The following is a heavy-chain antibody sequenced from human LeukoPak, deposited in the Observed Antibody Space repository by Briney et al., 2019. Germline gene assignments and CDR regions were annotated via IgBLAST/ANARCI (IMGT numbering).Heavy chain of an antibody. Sequence: GGSLRLSCAASGFTFSSYEMNWVRQAPGKGLEWVSYISGSSSTIYYADSVKGRFTISRDNAKNSLYLQMNRLRDEDTGVYYCVISSGWKGGYYFDFWGQGTLVTVSA. CDR1: GFTFSSYE. V-gene: IGHV3-48*03. J-gene: IGHJ4*02. CDR2: ISGSSSTI. D-gene: IGHD6-19*01. CDR3: VISSGWKGGYYFDF.